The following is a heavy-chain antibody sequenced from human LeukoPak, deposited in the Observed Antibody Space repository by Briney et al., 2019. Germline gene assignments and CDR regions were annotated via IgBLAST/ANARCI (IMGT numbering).Heavy chain of an antibody. D-gene: IGHD3-22*01. CDR1: GFTFDDYA. V-gene: IGHV3-9*01. J-gene: IGHJ4*02. CDR3: AKDPYYDSSGQFDY. Sequence: GRSLRLSCAASGFTFDDYAMHWVRQVPGKGLEWVSGISWNSGSIGYADSVKGRFTISRDNAKNSLYLQMNSLRAEDTALYYCAKDPYYDSSGQFDYWGQGTLVTVFS. CDR2: ISWNSGSI.